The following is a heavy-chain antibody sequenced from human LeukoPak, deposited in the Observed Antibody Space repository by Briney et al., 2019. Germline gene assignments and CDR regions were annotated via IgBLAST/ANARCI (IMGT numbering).Heavy chain of an antibody. CDR2: IRSSSSTI. CDR3: ARGPYGGNPGDDAFDI. CDR1: GFTFSSYS. V-gene: IGHV3-48*04. D-gene: IGHD4-23*01. Sequence: GGSLRLSCAASGFTFSSYSMNWVRQAPGKGLEWVSYIRSSSSTIYYADSVKGRFTISRDNAKNSLYLQMNSLRAEDTAVYYCARGPYGGNPGDDAFDIWGQGTMVTVSS. J-gene: IGHJ3*02.